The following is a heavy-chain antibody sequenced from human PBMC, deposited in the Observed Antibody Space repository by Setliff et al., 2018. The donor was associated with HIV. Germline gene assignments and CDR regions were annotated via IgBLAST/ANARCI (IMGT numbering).Heavy chain of an antibody. D-gene: IGHD3-10*01. CDR2: ISGDGGRT. CDR1: EFTFGNYA. J-gene: IGHJ5*02. CDR3: AKFPVFKWFGERQGWFDL. Sequence: GGSLRLSSAASEFTFGNYAMGWVRQAPGKGLALVSAISGDGGRTYVAGPVKGRLSTSRDNSKNTMYLQRNSLRVEDTAVYYCAKFPVFKWFGERQGWFDLWGQGTLVTVSS. V-gene: IGHV3-23*01.